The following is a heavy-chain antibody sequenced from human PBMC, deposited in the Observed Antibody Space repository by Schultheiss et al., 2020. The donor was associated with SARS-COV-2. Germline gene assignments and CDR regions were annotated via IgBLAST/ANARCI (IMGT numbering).Heavy chain of an antibody. J-gene: IGHJ4*02. CDR3: ARVYGMAALLSTLGY. CDR2: INPSGGST. CDR1: GYTFTNYY. Sequence: ASVKVSCKASGYTFTNYYLHWVRQAPGQGLEWMGMINPSGGSTDYAQKFQGRVTMTRDTSTSTVYMDLSSLRSEDTAVYYCARVYGMAALLSTLGYWGQGTLVTVSS. V-gene: IGHV1-46*01. D-gene: IGHD6-6*01.